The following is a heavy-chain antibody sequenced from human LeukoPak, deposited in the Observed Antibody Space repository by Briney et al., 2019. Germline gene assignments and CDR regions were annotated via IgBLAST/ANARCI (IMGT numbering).Heavy chain of an antibody. CDR1: GFTFSSYS. CDR3: AKDEVDTAMAARIDY. CDR2: ISSSSSYI. D-gene: IGHD5-18*01. V-gene: IGHV3-21*01. J-gene: IGHJ4*02. Sequence: GGSLRLSCAASGFTFSSYSMNWVRQAPGKGLEWVSSISSSSSYIYYADSVRGRFTISRDNAKNSLYLQMNSLRAEDTAVYYCAKDEVDTAMAARIDYWGQGTLVTVSS.